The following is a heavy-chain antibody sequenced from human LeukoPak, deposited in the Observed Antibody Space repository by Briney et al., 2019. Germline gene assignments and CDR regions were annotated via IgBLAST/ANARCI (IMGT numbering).Heavy chain of an antibody. D-gene: IGHD3-10*01. V-gene: IGHV4-30-4*07. J-gene: IGHJ4*02. Sequence: PSETLSLTCAVSGGSISSGGYSWSWIRQPPGKGLEWIGYIYYSGSTYYNPSLKSRVTISVDTSKNQFSLKLSSVTAADTAVYYCARGTSYYYGSGSYYNFWGQGTLVTVSS. CDR2: IYYSGST. CDR1: GGSISSGGYS. CDR3: ARGTSYYYGSGSYYNF.